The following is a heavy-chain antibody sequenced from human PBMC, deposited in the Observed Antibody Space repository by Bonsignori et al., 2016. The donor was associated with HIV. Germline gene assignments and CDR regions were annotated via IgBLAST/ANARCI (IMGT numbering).Heavy chain of an antibody. CDR2: IIPIFGTA. Sequence: SVKVSCKASGGTFSSYAISWVRQAPGQGLEWMGGIIPIFGTANYAQKFQGRVTITADESTSTAYMELSSLRSEDTAVYYCASRDGYNYRGSYYYYMDVWGKGTTVTVSS. J-gene: IGHJ6*03. V-gene: IGHV1-69*13. CDR1: GGTFSSYA. CDR3: ASRDGYNYRGSYYYYMDV. D-gene: IGHD5-24*01.